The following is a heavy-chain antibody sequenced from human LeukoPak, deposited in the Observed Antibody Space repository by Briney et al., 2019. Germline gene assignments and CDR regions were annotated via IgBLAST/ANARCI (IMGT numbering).Heavy chain of an antibody. CDR2: INPSGGST. V-gene: IGHV1-46*01. CDR1: GGTFSSYA. Sequence: ASVKVSCKASGGTFSSYAISWVRQAPGQGLEWMGIINPSGGSTGYAQKFQGRVTMTRDTSTSTVYMELSSLRSEDTAVYYCARDGLARGGMDVWGQGTTVTVSS. D-gene: IGHD2-2*03. J-gene: IGHJ6*02. CDR3: ARDGLARGGMDV.